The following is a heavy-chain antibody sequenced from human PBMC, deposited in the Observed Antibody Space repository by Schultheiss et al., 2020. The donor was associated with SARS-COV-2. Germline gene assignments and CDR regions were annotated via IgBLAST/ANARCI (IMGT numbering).Heavy chain of an antibody. D-gene: IGHD3-16*01. CDR2: IYYRGST. CDR3: AREGGWFDP. V-gene: IGHV4-59*12. J-gene: IGHJ5*02. Sequence: SETLSLTCAVSNYSITDGYYWSWIRQPPGKGLEWIGYIYYRGSTNYNPSLKSRVTISVDTSKNQFSLKLSSVTAADTAVYYCAREGGWFDPWGQGTLVTVSS. CDR1: NYSITDGYY.